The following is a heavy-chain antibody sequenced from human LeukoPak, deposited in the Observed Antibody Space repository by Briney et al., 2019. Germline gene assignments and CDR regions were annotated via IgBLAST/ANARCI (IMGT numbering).Heavy chain of an antibody. Sequence: SETLSLTCTVSGGSISNDFWSWIRQPPGKGLEWIGYISYSGITNYNPSLKSRVTISVDTSKNQFSLRLRSVTAADTAVYFCAGDIAAINISGSRLDPWGQGTPVTVSS. D-gene: IGHD6-13*01. J-gene: IGHJ5*02. CDR1: GGSISNDF. CDR2: ISYSGIT. CDR3: AGDIAAINISGSRLDP. V-gene: IGHV4-59*08.